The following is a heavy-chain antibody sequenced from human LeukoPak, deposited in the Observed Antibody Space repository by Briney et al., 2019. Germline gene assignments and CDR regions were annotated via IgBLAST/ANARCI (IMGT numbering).Heavy chain of an antibody. J-gene: IGHJ4*02. D-gene: IGHD5-24*01. V-gene: IGHV4-59*08. CDR2: IYYSGST. Sequence: SETLSLTCAVYGGSFSGYYWSWIRQPPGKGLEWIGYIYYSGSTNYNPSLKSRVTISVDTSKNQFSLKVSSVTAADTAVYYCARHTTMAHFDYWGQGTLVTVSS. CDR3: ARHTTMAHFDY. CDR1: GGSFSGYY.